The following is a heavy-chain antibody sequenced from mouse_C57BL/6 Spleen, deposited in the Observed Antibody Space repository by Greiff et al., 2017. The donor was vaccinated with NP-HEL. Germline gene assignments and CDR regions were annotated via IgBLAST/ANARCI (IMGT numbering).Heavy chain of an antibody. CDR3: ARVANSQEAMDY. V-gene: IGHV1-82*01. D-gene: IGHD2-12*01. J-gene: IGHJ4*01. CDR2: IYPGDGDT. CDR1: GYAFSSSW. Sequence: VQLQQSGPELVKPGASVKISCKASGYAFSSSWMNWVKQRPGKGLEWIGRIYPGDGDTNYNGKFKGKATLTADKSSSTAYMQLSSRTSEDSAVYFCARVANSQEAMDYWGQGTSVTVSS.